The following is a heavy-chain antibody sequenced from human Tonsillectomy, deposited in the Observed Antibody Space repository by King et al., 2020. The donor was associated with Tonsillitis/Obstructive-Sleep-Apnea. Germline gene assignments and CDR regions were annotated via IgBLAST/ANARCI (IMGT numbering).Heavy chain of an antibody. CDR1: GFTFSSYA. D-gene: IGHD2-2*03. CDR2: ISGIGGST. CDR3: ARDEGGYCSSTSCYHHAFDI. J-gene: IGHJ3*02. Sequence: VQLVESGGGLVQPGGSLRLSCAASGFTFSSYAMSWVRQAPGKGLEWVSGISGIGGSTHYADSVKGRFTISRDNSKNTLYLQMNSLRVEDTAVYYCARDEGGYCSSTSCYHHAFDIWGQGTMVTVSS. V-gene: IGHV3-23*04.